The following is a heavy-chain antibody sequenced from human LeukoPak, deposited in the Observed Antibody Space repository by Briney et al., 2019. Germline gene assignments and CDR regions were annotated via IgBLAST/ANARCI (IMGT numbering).Heavy chain of an antibody. CDR2: IYYSGST. J-gene: IGHJ4*02. Sequence: SETLSLTCTVSGGSISSSSYDWGWIRQPPGKGLEWIGSIYYSGSTYYNPSLKSRVTISVDTSKNQFSLKLSSVTAADTAVYYCARSHSNWNYLGSFDYWGQGTLVTVSS. CDR1: GGSISSSSYD. CDR3: ARSHSNWNYLGSFDY. V-gene: IGHV4-39*01. D-gene: IGHD1-7*01.